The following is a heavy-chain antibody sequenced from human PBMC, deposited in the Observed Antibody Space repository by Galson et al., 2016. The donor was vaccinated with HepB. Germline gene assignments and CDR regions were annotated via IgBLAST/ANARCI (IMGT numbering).Heavy chain of an antibody. V-gene: IGHV3-13*01. Sequence: SLRLSCAISGFTFNDYDMHWVRQGTGESLEWVANMRPAGDKYYPGSVKGRFTVSRESAKNSFYLQMDSRRAGDSGVYYCASGPHWNHAYWGQGTLVTVSS. D-gene: IGHD1-1*01. CDR2: MRPAGDK. CDR1: GFTFNDYD. CDR3: ASGPHWNHAY. J-gene: IGHJ4*02.